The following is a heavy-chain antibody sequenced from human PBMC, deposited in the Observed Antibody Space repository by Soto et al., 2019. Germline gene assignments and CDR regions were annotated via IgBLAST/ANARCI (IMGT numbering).Heavy chain of an antibody. CDR2: IVPSVDTT. D-gene: IGHD5-18*01. CDR1: GGTFSRSG. CDR3: ARCPQPPDTADPYAVDV. V-gene: IGHV1-69*18. Sequence: QVQLVQSGTEVKKPGASVKVSCKASGGTFSRSGFHWVRQAPGQGLEWMGMIVPSVDTTNYAQKFQARVTISAVQFTSTVYMELRSLRSEDTAVYYCARCPQPPDTADPYAVDVWGQGTRVIVSS. J-gene: IGHJ6*02.